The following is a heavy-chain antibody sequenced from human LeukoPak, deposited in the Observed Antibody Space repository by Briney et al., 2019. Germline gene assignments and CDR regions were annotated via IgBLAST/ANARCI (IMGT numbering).Heavy chain of an antibody. Sequence: GGSLRLSCAASGFSLSGYWMTWVRQALGKGLEWVARLHADGVEQNYVDSVTGRFTMSRDNAKNSLDLQMNSLRVEDTDVYYCARGGYSFDYLGQGTLVAVSS. CDR3: ARGGYSFDY. CDR2: LHADGVEQ. D-gene: IGHD5-18*01. V-gene: IGHV3-7*01. CDR1: GFSLSGYW. J-gene: IGHJ4*02.